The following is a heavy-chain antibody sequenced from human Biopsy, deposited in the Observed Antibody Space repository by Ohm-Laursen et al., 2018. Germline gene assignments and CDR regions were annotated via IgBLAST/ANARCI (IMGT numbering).Heavy chain of an antibody. CDR3: VRGVDYYDPYHYYALDV. J-gene: IGHJ6*02. V-gene: IGHV4-34*01. CDR2: INHSGRT. Sequence: SDTLSLTCTVSGGSMSSYYWTWIRQPPGKGLEWIGEINHSGRTNYNPSLKSRVTISVDTSKNQFSLKVRSVTAADTAVYYCVRGVDYYDPYHYYALDVWGQGTTVTVSS. CDR1: GGSMSSYY. D-gene: IGHD3-22*01.